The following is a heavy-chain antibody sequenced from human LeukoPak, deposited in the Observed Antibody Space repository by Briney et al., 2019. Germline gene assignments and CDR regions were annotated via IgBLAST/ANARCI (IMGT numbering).Heavy chain of an antibody. J-gene: IGHJ6*02. CDR1: GFTFSSYA. V-gene: IGHV3-21*01. CDR3: ARDLLEWMAAAGTSLGGYYYYYGMDV. D-gene: IGHD6-13*01. CDR2: ISSSSSYI. Sequence: PGGSLRLSCAASGFTFSSYAMSWVRQAPGKGLEWVSSISSSSSYIYYADSVKGRFTISRDNAKNSLYLQMNSLRAEDTAVYYCARDLLEWMAAAGTSLGGYYYYYGMDVWGQGTTVTVSS.